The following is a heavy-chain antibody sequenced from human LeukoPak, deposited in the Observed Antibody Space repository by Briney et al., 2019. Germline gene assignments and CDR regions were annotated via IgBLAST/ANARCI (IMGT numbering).Heavy chain of an antibody. D-gene: IGHD4-23*01. CDR3: AKGPTVGTPTAVDY. CDR1: GGSISSGSYY. CDR2: IYSLGST. J-gene: IGHJ4*02. Sequence: PSETLSLTCTVSGGSISSGSYYWSWIRQPAGKGLEWIGRIYSLGSTNYNPSLKSRVTMSVDTSKNQFSLKVRSVTAADTAIYYCAKGPTVGTPTAVDYWGQGILVTVSS. V-gene: IGHV4-61*02.